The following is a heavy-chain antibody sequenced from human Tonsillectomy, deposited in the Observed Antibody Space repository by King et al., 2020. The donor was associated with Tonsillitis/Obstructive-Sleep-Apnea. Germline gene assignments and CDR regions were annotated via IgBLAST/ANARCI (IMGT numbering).Heavy chain of an antibody. Sequence: QLVQSGAEVKKPGESLKISCKGSGYSFTSYWIGWVRQMPGKGLEWMGIIYPGDSDTRYSPSFQGQVTISADKSISTAYLQWSSLKASDTAMYYCARYPGYCSSTSCSYYFDYWGQGTLVTVSS. CDR1: GYSFTSYW. D-gene: IGHD2-2*01. V-gene: IGHV5-51*01. CDR2: IYPGDSDT. J-gene: IGHJ4*02. CDR3: ARYPGYCSSTSCSYYFDY.